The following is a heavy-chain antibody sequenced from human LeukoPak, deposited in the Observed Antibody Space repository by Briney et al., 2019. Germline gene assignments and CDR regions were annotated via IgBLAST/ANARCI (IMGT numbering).Heavy chain of an antibody. V-gene: IGHV1-69*13. CDR3: ARVGHYDSSGYYYAIDAFDI. D-gene: IGHD3-22*01. CDR2: IIPIFGTA. J-gene: IGHJ3*02. Sequence: SVKVSCKASGGTFSSYAISWVRQAPGQGLEWMGGIIPIFGTASYAQKFQGRVTITADESTSTAYMELSSLRSEDTAVYYCARVGHYDSSGYYYAIDAFDIWGQGTMVTVSS. CDR1: GGTFSSYA.